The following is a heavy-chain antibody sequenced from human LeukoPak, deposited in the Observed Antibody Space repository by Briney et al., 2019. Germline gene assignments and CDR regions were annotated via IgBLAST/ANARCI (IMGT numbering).Heavy chain of an antibody. V-gene: IGHV1-2*02. CDR3: ARTGGTVTTEFDY. CDR1: GYTITGYY. D-gene: IGHD4-11*01. CDR2: INPNSGGT. J-gene: IGHJ4*02. Sequence: GASVKVSCKASGYTITGYYIHWVRQAPGQGLEWMGWINPNSGGTNYAQKFQGRVTMTRDTSISTAYMELSRLRSDDTAVYYCARTGGTVTTEFDYWGQGTLVTVSS.